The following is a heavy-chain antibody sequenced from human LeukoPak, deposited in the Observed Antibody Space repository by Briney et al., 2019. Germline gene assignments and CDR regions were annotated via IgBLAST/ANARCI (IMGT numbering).Heavy chain of an antibody. D-gene: IGHD3-10*01. J-gene: IGHJ6*03. CDR2: IYHSGST. CDR3: ARHSRSGSRVGTHLVYYYMDV. V-gene: IGHV4-30-2*01. Sequence: PSQTLSLTCTVSGGSISSGGYYWSWIRQPPGKGLEWIGYIYHSGSTYYNPSLKSRVTISVDRSKNQFPLKLSSVTAADTAVYYCARHSRSGSRVGTHLVYYYMDVWGKGTTVTVSS. CDR1: GGSISSGGYY.